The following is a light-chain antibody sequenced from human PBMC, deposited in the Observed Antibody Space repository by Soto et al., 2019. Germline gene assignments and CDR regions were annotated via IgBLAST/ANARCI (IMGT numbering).Light chain of an antibody. V-gene: IGLV1-51*01. CDR2: DNN. J-gene: IGLJ2*01. CDR1: SSNIGSNY. Sequence: QSALTQPPSMSATPGQKVTISCSGSSSNIGSNYVSWYQQLPGTAPKLLIYDNNKRPSGIPDRFSGSKSGTSATLGITGLQTGDEADYYCGTWDTSLRAVVFGGGTKLTVL. CDR3: GTWDTSLRAVV.